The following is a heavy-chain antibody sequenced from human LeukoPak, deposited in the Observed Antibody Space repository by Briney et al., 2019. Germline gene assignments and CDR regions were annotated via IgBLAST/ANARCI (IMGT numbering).Heavy chain of an antibody. CDR3: AKGGGRYFDWLFWNY. Sequence: PGGSLRLSCAASGFTFSSYAMSWVRQAPGKGLEWVSSISGSCGSTYYADSVKVRFTISRYNSNNTLYMQMNSLRAEDTAVYYCAKGGGRYFDWLFWNYWGQGTLVTVSS. CDR1: GFTFSSYA. V-gene: IGHV3-23*01. J-gene: IGHJ4*02. D-gene: IGHD3-9*01. CDR2: ISGSCGST.